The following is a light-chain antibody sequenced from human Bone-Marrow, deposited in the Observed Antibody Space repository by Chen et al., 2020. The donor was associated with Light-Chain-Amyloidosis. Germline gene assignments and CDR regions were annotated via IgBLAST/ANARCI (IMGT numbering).Light chain of an antibody. CDR1: SSDVGGYIF. CDR3: SSYTRSSTWV. Sequence: QSALTQPASVSGSPGQSITISCPGTSSDVGGYIFVSWYQQHPGEAPKLIIYDVSNRPAGVSNRFSASKSGNTASLTISGLQAEDEADYYCSSYTRSSTWVFGGGTKVTVL. J-gene: IGLJ3*02. V-gene: IGLV2-14*03. CDR2: DVS.